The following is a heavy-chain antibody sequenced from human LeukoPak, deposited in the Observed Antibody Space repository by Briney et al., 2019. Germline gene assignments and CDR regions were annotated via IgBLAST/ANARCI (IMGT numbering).Heavy chain of an antibody. CDR1: GYTFTSYY. CDR2: INPSGGST. CDR3: ARDTTGYSLSPAFDI. D-gene: IGHD5-18*01. J-gene: IGHJ3*02. V-gene: IGHV1-46*01. Sequence: ASVKVSRKASGYTFTSYYMHWVRQAPGQGLEWMGIINPSGGSTSYAQKFQGRVTMTRDTSTSTVYMELSSLRSEDTAVYYCARDTTGYSLSPAFDIWGQGTMVTVSS.